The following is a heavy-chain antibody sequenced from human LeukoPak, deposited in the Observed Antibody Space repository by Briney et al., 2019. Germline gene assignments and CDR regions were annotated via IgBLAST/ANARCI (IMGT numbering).Heavy chain of an antibody. CDR2: INPDGNKK. CDR1: GLTFSSSW. CDR3: ARESSSGWYFFDY. D-gene: IGHD6-19*01. Sequence: GGSLRLSCAVSGLTFSSSWMDWVRQAPGKGLEWVASINPDGNKKYSADSVKGRFTISRDNAENSLYLQMNSLRVEDTAFYYCARESSSGWYFFDYWGQGTLVTVSS. J-gene: IGHJ4*02. V-gene: IGHV3-7*01.